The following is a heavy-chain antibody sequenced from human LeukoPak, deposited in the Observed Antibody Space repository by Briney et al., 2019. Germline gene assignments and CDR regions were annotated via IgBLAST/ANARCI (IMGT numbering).Heavy chain of an antibody. CDR2: FRGGAGST. CDR3: AKDKYNFWSGSNYYYMDV. Sequence: GGSLTLSCAASGLIFSTQGVLWVSHAPGKGRGCVGDFRGGAGSTYYADSVKGRFTISRDNSKNTLYLQMNSLRAEDTAVYYCAKDKYNFWSGSNYYYMDVWGKGTTVTVSS. D-gene: IGHD3-3*01. J-gene: IGHJ6*03. CDR1: GLIFSTQG. V-gene: IGHV3-23*01.